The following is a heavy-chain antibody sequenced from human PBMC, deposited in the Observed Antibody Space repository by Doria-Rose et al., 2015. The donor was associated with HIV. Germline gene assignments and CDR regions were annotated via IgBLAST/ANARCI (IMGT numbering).Heavy chain of an antibody. CDR2: IFSDDER. CDR1: GVSLSSPGMG. CDR3: ARIKSSRWYHKYYFDF. V-gene: IGHV2-26*01. D-gene: IGHD6-13*01. Sequence: QVTLKESGPVLVKPTETLTLTCTVSGVSLSSPGMGVSWIRQPPGKALEWLANIFSDDERSDKPSLKSRLTISRRTSKSQVVLTMTDMDPVDTATYYCARIKSSRWYHKYYFDFWGQGTLVIVSA. J-gene: IGHJ4*02.